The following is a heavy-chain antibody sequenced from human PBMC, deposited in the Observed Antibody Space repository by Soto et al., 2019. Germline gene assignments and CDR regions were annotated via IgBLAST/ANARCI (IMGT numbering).Heavy chain of an antibody. Sequence: QLLLPESGPGMVKHSETLSLTCTVSVYSVSTIGYYWGWIRQSPGKRPEWLGSVSFSGSKYYNPSLRSRVTFSVDTSKTLISLKLRSVTAAETAVYYCARGSTCQGRDWFEPWGQGTMVTVSS. CDR3: ARGSTCQGRDWFEP. CDR1: VYSVSTIGYY. D-gene: IGHD6-13*01. CDR2: VSFSGSK. V-gene: IGHV4-39*01. J-gene: IGHJ5*02.